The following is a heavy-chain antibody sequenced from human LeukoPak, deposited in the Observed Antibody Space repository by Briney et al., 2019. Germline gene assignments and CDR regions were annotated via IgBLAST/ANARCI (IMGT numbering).Heavy chain of an antibody. CDR3: ARVRGSGSYYKRGYYYYMDV. V-gene: IGHV4-34*01. Sequence: SETLSLTCTVSGGSISSYYWSWIRQPPGKGLEWIGEINHSGSTNYNPSLKSRVTISVDTSKNQFSLKLSSVTAADTAVYYCARVRGSGSYYKRGYYYYMDVWGKGTTVTVSS. D-gene: IGHD3-10*01. J-gene: IGHJ6*03. CDR1: GGSISSYY. CDR2: INHSGST.